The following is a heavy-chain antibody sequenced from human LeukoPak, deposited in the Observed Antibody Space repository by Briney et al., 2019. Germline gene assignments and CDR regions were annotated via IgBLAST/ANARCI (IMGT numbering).Heavy chain of an antibody. CDR2: ISYDGNSK. D-gene: IGHD5-18*01. Sequence: PGGSLRLSCGASGFTFRSYGMHWVRQAPGKGREWVAVISYDGNSKYYADSMKGRFTISRDNSKNTLYLQMNSLRAEDTAVYYCAKGGGYSYGTTFCDIWGQGTMVTVSS. CDR3: AKGGGYSYGTTFCDI. J-gene: IGHJ3*02. CDR1: GFTFRSYG. V-gene: IGHV3-30*18.